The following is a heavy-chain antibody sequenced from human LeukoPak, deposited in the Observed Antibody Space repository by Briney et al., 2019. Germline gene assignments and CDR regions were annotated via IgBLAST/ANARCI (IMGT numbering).Heavy chain of an antibody. Sequence: SETLSLTCTVSGGSISSYYWSWTRQPPGKGLEWIGYIYYSGSTNYNPSLKSRVNTSVDKTKNKFSSKLSSVPAAHQAVYYCAGTNYNPTLKSPVTISADTYKNHSTLKLSSVTAAGPALYYWARTMVAHNNSNPYWYFDRCGRGTLVTVSS. D-gene: IGHD3-10*01. J-gene: IGHJ2*01. V-gene: IGHV4-59*01. CDR2: IYYSGST. CDR3: AGTNYNPTLKSPVTISADTYKNHSTLKLSSVTAAGPALYYWARTMVAHNNSNPYWYFDR. CDR1: GGSISSYY.